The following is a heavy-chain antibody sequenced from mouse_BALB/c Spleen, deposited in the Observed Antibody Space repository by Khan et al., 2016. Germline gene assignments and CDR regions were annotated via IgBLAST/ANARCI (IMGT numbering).Heavy chain of an antibody. V-gene: IGHV9-2-1*01. J-gene: IGHJ1*01. CDR2: INTETGEP. CDR3: VKGYCRYDVWYFDV. CDR1: GYTFTDYS. Sequence: QIQLVQSGPELKKPGETVKISCKATGYTFTDYSMHWVKQAPGKGLKWMGWINTETGEPTYADDFKGRFALSLETSASTAYLQINNLKNEDTATYFCVKGYCRYDVWYFDVWGAGTTVTVSS. D-gene: IGHD2-14*01.